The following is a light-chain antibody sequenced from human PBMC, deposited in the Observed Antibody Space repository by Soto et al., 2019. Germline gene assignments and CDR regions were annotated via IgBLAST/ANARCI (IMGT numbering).Light chain of an antibody. J-gene: IGKJ1*01. V-gene: IGKV1-5*03. Sequence: DIQMTQSPSTLSVSVGDRVTITCRASQSISSWLAWYQQKPGKAPKLLIYKASTLQSGVPSRFSGSGSGTEFTLAISSLQPDDFATYYCQQYNDNWTFGQGTKVEIK. CDR3: QQYNDNWT. CDR1: QSISSW. CDR2: KAS.